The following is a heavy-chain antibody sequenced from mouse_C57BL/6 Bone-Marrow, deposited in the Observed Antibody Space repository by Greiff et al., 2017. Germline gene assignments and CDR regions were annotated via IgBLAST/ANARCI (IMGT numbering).Heavy chain of an antibody. Sequence: QVQLQQPGAELVKPGASVKVSCKASGYTFTSYWMHWVKQRPGQGLEWIGRIHPSDSDTNYNQKFKGKATLTVDKSSSTAYMQLSSLTAEDSAVYYCAPIYDYDWGGFDYWGQGTTLTVSS. CDR3: APIYDYDWGGFDY. D-gene: IGHD2-4*01. CDR1: GYTFTSYW. V-gene: IGHV1-74*01. J-gene: IGHJ2*01. CDR2: IHPSDSDT.